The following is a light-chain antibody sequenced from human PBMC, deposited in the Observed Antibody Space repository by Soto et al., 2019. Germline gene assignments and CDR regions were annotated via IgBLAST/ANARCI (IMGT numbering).Light chain of an antibody. CDR1: QSVSSSY. CDR3: QQYGSSPPYT. V-gene: IGKV3-20*01. Sequence: EIVLTQSPGTLSLSPGERATLSCRASQSVSSSYLARYQQKPGQAPRLLIYGASSRATGIPDRFSGSGSGTDFTLTISRLEPEDFAVYYCQQYGSSPPYTFGQWTKVDIK. J-gene: IGKJ2*01. CDR2: GAS.